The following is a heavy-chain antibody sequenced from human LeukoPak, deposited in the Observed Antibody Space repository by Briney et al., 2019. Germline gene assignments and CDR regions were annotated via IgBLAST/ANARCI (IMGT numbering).Heavy chain of an antibody. CDR3: ARDTMYSSGWDLDY. CDR1: GFTFNYYW. CDR2: IKHDGSEE. Sequence: GGSLRLSCAASGFTFNYYWMSWVRQAPGKGLEWVANIKHDGSEEYYVDSVKGRFTISRDNAKKSLYLQMDSLSAEDTAIYYCARDTMYSSGWDLDYWGQGTLVTVSS. J-gene: IGHJ4*02. V-gene: IGHV3-7*01. D-gene: IGHD6-19*01.